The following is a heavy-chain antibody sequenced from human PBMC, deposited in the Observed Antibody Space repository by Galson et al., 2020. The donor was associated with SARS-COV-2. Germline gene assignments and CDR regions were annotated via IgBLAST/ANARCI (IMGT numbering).Heavy chain of an antibody. Sequence: SCAASGFTFDDYAMHWVRQAPGKGLEWVSGISWNSGSIGYADSVKGRFTISRDNAKNSLYLQMNSLRAEDTALYYCAKDISGADDSSGVWGQGTLVTVSS. J-gene: IGHJ4*02. CDR2: ISWNSGSI. CDR1: GFTFDDYA. D-gene: IGHD3-22*01. CDR3: AKDISGADDSSGV. V-gene: IGHV3-9*01.